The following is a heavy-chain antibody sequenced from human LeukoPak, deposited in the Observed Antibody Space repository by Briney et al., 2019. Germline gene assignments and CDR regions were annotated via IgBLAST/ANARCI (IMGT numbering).Heavy chain of an antibody. CDR3: ARGKKDCSGGSCIVAFDI. Sequence: SETLSLTCTVSGASVSSSSYYWGWIRQPPGKGLEWIGSIYYSGSTYYNPSLKSRVTISVDTSKNQFSLKLSSVTAADTAVYYCARGKKDCSGGSCIVAFDIWGQGTMVTVSS. CDR1: GASVSSSSYY. D-gene: IGHD2-15*01. CDR2: IYYSGST. V-gene: IGHV4-39*07. J-gene: IGHJ3*02.